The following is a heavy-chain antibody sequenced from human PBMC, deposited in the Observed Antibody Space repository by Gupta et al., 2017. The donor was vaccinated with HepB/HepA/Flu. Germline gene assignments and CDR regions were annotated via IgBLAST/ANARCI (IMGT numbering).Heavy chain of an antibody. J-gene: IGHJ3*02. CDR2: MSGSGGST. Sequence: EVQLLESGGGLVQPGGSLGLPCEGSGFPFSNYAMSWVRQAPGKVLEWFSTMSGSGGSTYYSDSVKGRFTISRDISKNTVDLQMNSLRAEDTALYYCAKGRTGINDAFDIWGQGTTVTVSS. CDR3: AKGRTGINDAFDI. CDR1: GFPFSNYA. V-gene: IGHV3-23*01.